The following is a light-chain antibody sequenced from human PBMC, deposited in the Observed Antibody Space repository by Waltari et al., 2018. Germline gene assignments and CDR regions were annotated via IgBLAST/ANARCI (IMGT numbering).Light chain of an antibody. CDR1: QSVGDY. Sequence: EIVLTQSPATLSFSPGERATLSCRASQSVGDYLAWHQQKPGQAPRLLIYDASNRATGIPARFSGSGSGTDFTLTISSLEPEDFAVYYCQQRSNWPRYTFGQGTKLEIK. J-gene: IGKJ2*01. CDR3: QQRSNWPRYT. V-gene: IGKV3-11*01. CDR2: DAS.